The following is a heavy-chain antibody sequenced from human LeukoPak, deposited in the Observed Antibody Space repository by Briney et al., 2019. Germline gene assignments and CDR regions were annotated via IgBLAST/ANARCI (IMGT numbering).Heavy chain of an antibody. CDR3: ARDYEHSGYDYLPLY. Sequence: GGSLRVSCAASGFTFSSYAMSWVRQARGKGLEWVSAISGSGGSTYYADSVKGRFTISRDNAENSVYLQMNSLRAEDTAVYFCARDYEHSGYDYLPLYWGQGTLVTVSS. D-gene: IGHD5-12*01. CDR2: ISGSGGST. CDR1: GFTFSSYA. J-gene: IGHJ4*02. V-gene: IGHV3-23*01.